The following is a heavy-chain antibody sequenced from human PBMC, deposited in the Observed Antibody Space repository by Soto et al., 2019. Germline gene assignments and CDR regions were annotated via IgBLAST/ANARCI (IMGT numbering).Heavy chain of an antibody. CDR3: ARGPDDSSGYYYVRVGYYYGMDV. CDR2: INHSGST. V-gene: IGHV4-34*01. CDR1: GGSFSGYY. D-gene: IGHD3-22*01. Sequence: PSETLSLTCAVYGGSFSGYYWSWIRQPPGKGLEWIGEINHSGSTNYNPSLKSRVTISVDTSKNQFSLKLSSVTAADTAVYYRARGPDDSSGYYYVRVGYYYGMDVWGQGTTVTVSS. J-gene: IGHJ6*02.